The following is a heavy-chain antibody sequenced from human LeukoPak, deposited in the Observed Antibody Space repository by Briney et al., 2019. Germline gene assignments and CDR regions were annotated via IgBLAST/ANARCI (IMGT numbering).Heavy chain of an antibody. J-gene: IGHJ4*02. Sequence: ASVKVSCKASGYTFTGYYMHWVRQAPGQGLEWMGWVSGYNGNTDYAQKFQGRVTMTTDRSTNTVYMELRSLRSDDTAVYYCARDRPVMITFGGVIAAYWGQGTLVSVSS. CDR3: ARDRPVMITFGGVIAAY. CDR1: GYTFTGYY. V-gene: IGHV1-18*04. CDR2: VSGYNGNT. D-gene: IGHD3-16*01.